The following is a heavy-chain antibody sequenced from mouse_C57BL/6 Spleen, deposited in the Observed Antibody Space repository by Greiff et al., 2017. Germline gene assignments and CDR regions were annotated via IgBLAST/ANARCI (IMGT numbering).Heavy chain of an antibody. V-gene: IGHV1-15*01. CDR3: TREGHGDWVY. CDR1: GYTFTDYE. J-gene: IGHJ2*01. CDR2: IDPETGGT. D-gene: IGHD2-13*01. Sequence: VQLQQSGAELVRPGASVTLSCKASGYTFTDYEMHWVKQTPVHGLEWIGAIDPETGGTAYNQKFKGKAILTADKSSSTAYMELRSLTSEDSAVYYCTREGHGDWVYGGQGTTRTVSS.